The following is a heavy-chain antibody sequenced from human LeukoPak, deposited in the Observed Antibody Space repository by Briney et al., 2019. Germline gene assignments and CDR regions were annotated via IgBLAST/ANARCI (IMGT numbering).Heavy chain of an antibody. CDR2: FDPEDGKT. J-gene: IGHJ6*03. V-gene: IGHV1-24*01. Sequence: ASVKVSCKVSGYTLTELSMHWVRQAPGKGLEWMGGFDPEDGKTIYAQKFQGRVTMTEDTSTDTAYMVLSSLRSEDTAVYYCATAMFGNMDVWGKGTTVTVSS. D-gene: IGHD3-10*02. CDR3: ATAMFGNMDV. CDR1: GYTLTELS.